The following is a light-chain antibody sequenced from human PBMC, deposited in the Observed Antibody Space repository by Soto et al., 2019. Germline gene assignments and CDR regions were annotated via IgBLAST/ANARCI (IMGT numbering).Light chain of an antibody. V-gene: IGKV1-5*01. J-gene: IGKJ2*01. CDR1: QTADKW. Sequence: DIQVTQSPSTLSASVGDRVIIACRASQTADKWVAWYQQKPGKAPNVLIYDASRLESGVPSSFSCSGSGTLFTLTISNLQPDDFATYYCQQYNDYPYTFGQGTKVEI. CDR2: DAS. CDR3: QQYNDYPYT.